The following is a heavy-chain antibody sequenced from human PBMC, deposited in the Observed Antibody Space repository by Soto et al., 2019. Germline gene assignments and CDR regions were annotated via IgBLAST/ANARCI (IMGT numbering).Heavy chain of an antibody. Sequence: SVNVSFKAAGGTFSSYSISWVRQAPGQWLELMGGIIPIFGTANYAQKFQGRVTITADESTSTAYMELSSLRSEETAVYYCARVWVAAAYAFDIWGQGAMVPVS. CDR2: IIPIFGTA. J-gene: IGHJ3*02. CDR3: ARVWVAAAYAFDI. D-gene: IGHD6-25*01. CDR1: GGTFSSYS. V-gene: IGHV1-69*13.